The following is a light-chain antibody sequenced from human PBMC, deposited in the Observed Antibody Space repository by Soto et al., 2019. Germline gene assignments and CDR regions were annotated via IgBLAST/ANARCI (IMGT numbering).Light chain of an antibody. CDR1: QSISTW. CDR2: DAS. CDR3: QQYKSYST. J-gene: IGKJ1*01. Sequence: DIQMTQSPSTLSASVGDRVTITCRASQSISTWLAWYQQKPGKAPKLLIYDASSLESGVPSRFSGSVSGTEFTLTISSLQPDDFATYYCQQYKSYSTFGKGTKVEIK. V-gene: IGKV1-5*01.